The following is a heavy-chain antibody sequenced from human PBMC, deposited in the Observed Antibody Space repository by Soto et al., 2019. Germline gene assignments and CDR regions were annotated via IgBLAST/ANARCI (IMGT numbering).Heavy chain of an antibody. CDR3: AKDWGSGYHTFADY. Sequence: GGSLRLSCAASGFTFSSYAMSWVRQAPGKGLEWVSAISGSGGSTYYADSVKGRFTISRDNSKNTLYLQMNSLRAEDTAVYYCAKDWGSGYHTFADYWGQGSLVIVSS. CDR2: ISGSGGST. J-gene: IGHJ4*02. D-gene: IGHD3-3*01. V-gene: IGHV3-23*01. CDR1: GFTFSSYA.